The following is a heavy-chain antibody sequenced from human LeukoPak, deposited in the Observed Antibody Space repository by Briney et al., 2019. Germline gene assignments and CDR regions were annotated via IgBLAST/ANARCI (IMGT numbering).Heavy chain of an antibody. D-gene: IGHD5-18*01. CDR2: INPNSGGT. J-gene: IGHJ4*02. V-gene: IGHV1-2*02. Sequence: APVTVSCKASGYTFTGYYMYWVRQAPGQGLEWMGWINPNSGGTNYAQKFQGRVTMTRDTSISTAYMELSRLRSDDTAVYYCARVSPAGHSYYFDYWGQGTLVTVSS. CDR3: ARVSPAGHSYYFDY. CDR1: GYTFTGYY.